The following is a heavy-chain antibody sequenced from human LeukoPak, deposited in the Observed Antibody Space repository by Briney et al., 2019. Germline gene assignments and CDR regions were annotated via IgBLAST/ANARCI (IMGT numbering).Heavy chain of an antibody. CDR1: GGSSSGYY. J-gene: IGHJ4*02. Sequence: PSETLSPTCAVYGGSSSGYYWSWIRQPPGKGLEWIGEINHSGSTNYNPSLKSRVTISVDTSKNQFSLKLSSVTAADTAMYYCARGVAAAGTPLWDYWGQGTLVTVSS. D-gene: IGHD6-13*01. CDR3: ARGVAAAGTPLWDY. V-gene: IGHV4-34*01. CDR2: INHSGST.